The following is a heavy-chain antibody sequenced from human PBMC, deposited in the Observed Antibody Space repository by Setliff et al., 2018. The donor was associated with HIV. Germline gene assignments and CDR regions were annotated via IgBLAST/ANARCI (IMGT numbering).Heavy chain of an antibody. D-gene: IGHD6-13*01. Sequence: GGSLRLSCAASGFTFSSYGMHWVRQAPGKGLEWVAFIRYDGSDKYYADSVVGRFTISRDNSKNTLYLQMNTLRTEDTAVYYCAQLAAADDSWGQGTLVTVSS. J-gene: IGHJ4*02. CDR3: AQLAAADDS. CDR1: GFTFSSYG. CDR2: IRYDGSDK. V-gene: IGHV3-30*02.